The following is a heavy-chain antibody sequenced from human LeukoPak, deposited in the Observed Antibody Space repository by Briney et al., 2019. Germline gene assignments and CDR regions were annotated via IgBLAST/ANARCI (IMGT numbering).Heavy chain of an antibody. V-gene: IGHV3-20*04. CDR3: ARQTRGYVYYFDY. CDR2: INWNGDTT. J-gene: IGHJ4*02. CDR1: GFPFQDSG. D-gene: IGHD2-2*01. Sequence: GGSLRLSCAASGFPFQDSGLSWVRQAPGKGLEWISGINWNGDTTVYADSVKGRFTISRDNAKNSLYLQMDSLRADDTAFYYCARQTRGYVYYFDYWGQGTLVTVSS.